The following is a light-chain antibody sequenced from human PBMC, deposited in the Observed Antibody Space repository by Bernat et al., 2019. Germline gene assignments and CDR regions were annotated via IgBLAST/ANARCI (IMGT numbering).Light chain of an antibody. J-gene: IGLJ3*02. CDR3: SSYTSSSTWV. CDR1: SSDVGGYNY. CDR2: DVS. Sequence: QSALTQPASVSGSPGQSITVSCTGTSSDVGGYNYVSWYQQHPGKAPQLMIYDVSNRPSGVSNRFSGSKSGNTASLTISGLQAEDKADYYCSSYTSSSTWVFGGGTKLTVL. V-gene: IGLV2-14*03.